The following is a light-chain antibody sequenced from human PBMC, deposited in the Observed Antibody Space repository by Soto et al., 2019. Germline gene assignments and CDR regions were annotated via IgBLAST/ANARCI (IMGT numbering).Light chain of an antibody. CDR3: MQALQTLRT. CDR1: HSLLHSNGYNY. V-gene: IGKV2-28*01. CDR2: LGS. J-gene: IGKJ1*01. Sequence: DIVMTQSPLSLPVTPGEPASISCRSSHSLLHSNGYNYLYWYLQKPGQSPQLLIYLGSNRASGVPDRFSGSGSGTDFTLKISRVEADDVGLYYCMQALQTLRTFGQGTKVDIK.